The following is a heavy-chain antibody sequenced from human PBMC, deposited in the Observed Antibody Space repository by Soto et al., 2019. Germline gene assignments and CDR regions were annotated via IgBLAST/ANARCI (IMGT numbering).Heavy chain of an antibody. Sequence: EVQLVESGGGLVKPGGSLRLSCTASGFIFRTYGMTWVRQAPGKGLEWVSSIYSSGTFIYYADSVKGRITISRDDGKKSLFLQMNSLRAEDTAVYYCGRAIGRGIIRDWSQGTLVTVSS. CDR3: GRAIGRGIIRD. CDR2: IYSSGTFI. J-gene: IGHJ4*02. CDR1: GFIFRTYG. D-gene: IGHD3-10*01. V-gene: IGHV3-21*01.